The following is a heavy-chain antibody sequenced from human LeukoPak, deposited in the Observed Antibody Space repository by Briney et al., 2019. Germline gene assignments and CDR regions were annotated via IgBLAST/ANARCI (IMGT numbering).Heavy chain of an antibody. Sequence: PGGPLRLSCAASGFTFSSYGMHWVRHAPGKGLEWVAVIWFDGSNKYYADSVKGRFTISRDNSKNTLYLQMKSLSAEDTAVYYCARGKEQQLYAFDIWGQGTMVTVSS. CDR1: GFTFSSYG. D-gene: IGHD6-13*01. CDR2: IWFDGSNK. CDR3: ARGKEQQLYAFDI. V-gene: IGHV3-33*01. J-gene: IGHJ3*02.